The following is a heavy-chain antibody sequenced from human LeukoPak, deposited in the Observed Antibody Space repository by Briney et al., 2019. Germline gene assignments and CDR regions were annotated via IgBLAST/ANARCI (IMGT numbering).Heavy chain of an antibody. J-gene: IGHJ5*02. Sequence: GESLKISCKGSGYSFTSYWIGWVRQLPGKGLEWMGIIYPGDSDTRYSPSFQGQVTISADKSISTAYLQWSSLKASDTAMYYCARSGSSSGYFNWFDPWGQGTLVTVSS. CDR3: ARSGSSSGYFNWFDP. V-gene: IGHV5-51*01. CDR2: IYPGDSDT. D-gene: IGHD6-25*01. CDR1: GYSFTSYW.